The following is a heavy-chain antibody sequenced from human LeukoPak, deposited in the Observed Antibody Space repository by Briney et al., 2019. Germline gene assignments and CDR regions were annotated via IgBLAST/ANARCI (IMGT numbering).Heavy chain of an antibody. CDR1: GFTFSSYW. CDR2: INSDGSST. D-gene: IGHD2-15*01. J-gene: IGHJ4*02. V-gene: IGHV3-74*01. Sequence: GGSLRLSCAASGFTFSSYWLHWVRQAPGKGLVWVSHINSDGSSTSYADSEKGRSTISRDNATNTLYLQMNSLRAEDTAVYYCAREYCSGGSCLGDFDYWGQGTLVTVSS. CDR3: AREYCSGGSCLGDFDY.